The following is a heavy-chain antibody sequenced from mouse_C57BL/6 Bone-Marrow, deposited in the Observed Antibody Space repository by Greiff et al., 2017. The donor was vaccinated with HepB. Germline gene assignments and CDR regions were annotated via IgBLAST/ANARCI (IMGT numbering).Heavy chain of an antibody. CDR2: INPNNGGT. CDR3: ARGNYYYGSSPHYYAMDY. J-gene: IGHJ4*01. V-gene: IGHV1-18*01. D-gene: IGHD1-1*01. CDR1: GYTFTDYN. Sequence: VQLQQSGPELVKPGASVKIPCKASGYTFTDYNMDWVKQSHGKSLEWIGDINPNNGGTIYNQKFKGKATLTVDKSSSTAYMELRSLTSEDTAVYYCARGNYYYGSSPHYYAMDYWGQGTSVTVSS.